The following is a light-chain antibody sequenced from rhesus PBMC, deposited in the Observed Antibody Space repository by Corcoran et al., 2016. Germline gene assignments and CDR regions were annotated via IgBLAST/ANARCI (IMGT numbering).Light chain of an antibody. Sequence: DIQLTQSPSSLSASVGDRVTITCRASQGISSYLAWYQHKSGKAPKLLNYDASNLQSGVPSRFSGSGSGTEFTLTRSSLQPEDFATYYGQQRNSYPPTFGQGTKVEIK. CDR1: QGISSY. V-gene: IGKV1-38*01. J-gene: IGKJ1*01. CDR2: DAS. CDR3: QQRNSYPPT.